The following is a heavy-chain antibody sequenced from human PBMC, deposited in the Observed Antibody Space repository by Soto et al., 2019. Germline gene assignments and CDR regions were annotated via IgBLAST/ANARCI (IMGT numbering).Heavy chain of an antibody. D-gene: IGHD6-13*01. J-gene: IGHJ4*02. CDR1: GFTFSAYY. CDR2: ISSSGSTI. CDR3: ARDKSVVAAGNLAPFDC. Sequence: GGSLRLSXAASGFTFSAYYMSWIRQAPGKGLEWVSYISSSGSTIYYADSVKGRFTISRDNAKNSLYLQMNSLRAEDTAVYYCARDKSVVAAGNLAPFDCWGQGTLVTVSS. V-gene: IGHV3-11*01.